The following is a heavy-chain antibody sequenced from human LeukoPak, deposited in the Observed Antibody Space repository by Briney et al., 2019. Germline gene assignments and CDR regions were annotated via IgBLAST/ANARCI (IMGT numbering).Heavy chain of an antibody. Sequence: PSETLSLTCSVSGDSIYKDNYYWGWIRQPPGKGLEWIASIYYTGSSYYSPSLQSRVTISVDTSRDQFSLKLSSVTAADTAVYYCARAVQLERPPPLIGYYYMDVWGKGTTVTFSS. CDR1: GDSIYKDNYY. CDR3: ARAVQLERPPPLIGYYYMDV. CDR2: IYYTGSS. J-gene: IGHJ6*03. V-gene: IGHV4-39*07. D-gene: IGHD1-1*01.